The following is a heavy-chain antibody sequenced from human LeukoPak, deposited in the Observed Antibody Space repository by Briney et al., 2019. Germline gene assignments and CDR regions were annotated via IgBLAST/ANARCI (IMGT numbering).Heavy chain of an antibody. J-gene: IGHJ6*02. CDR1: GGSISSSSYY. Sequence: SETLSLTCTVSGGSISSSSYYWGWVRQPPGKGLEWIGSIYYSGSTYYNPSLKSRVTISEDTSKNQFSLKLSSVTAADTAVYYCARDDDSSWYGMDVWGQGTTVTVSS. CDR3: ARDDDSSWYGMDV. V-gene: IGHV4-39*02. D-gene: IGHD6-13*01. CDR2: IYYSGST.